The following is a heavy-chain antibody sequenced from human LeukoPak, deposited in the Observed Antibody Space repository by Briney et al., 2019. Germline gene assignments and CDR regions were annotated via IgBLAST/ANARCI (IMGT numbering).Heavy chain of an antibody. CDR1: GYTFTSYG. CDR3: AGNSGSYSEFDP. V-gene: IGHV1-18*01. CDR2: ISAYNGNT. J-gene: IGHJ5*02. Sequence: ASVKVSCKASGYTFTSYGIRWVRQAPGQGLEWMGWISAYNGNTNYAQKLQGRVSMTTDKSTSTAYMELRSQRSDDTAVYYCAGNSGSYSEFDPWGQGTLVTVSS. D-gene: IGHD1-26*01.